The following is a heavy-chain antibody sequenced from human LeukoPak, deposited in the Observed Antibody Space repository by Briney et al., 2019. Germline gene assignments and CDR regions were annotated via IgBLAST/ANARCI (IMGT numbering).Heavy chain of an antibody. CDR1: GGSTSSSSYY. CDR3: ARSQEGSSWYEPLGY. D-gene: IGHD6-13*01. V-gene: IGHV4-61*05. J-gene: IGHJ4*02. Sequence: SETLSLTCTVSGGSTSSSSYYWGWIRQPPGKGLEWIGNIYYSGSANYNPSLKSRVTISVDTSKNQFSLKLSSVTAADTAVHYCARSQEGSSWYEPLGYWGQGTLVTVSS. CDR2: IYYSGSA.